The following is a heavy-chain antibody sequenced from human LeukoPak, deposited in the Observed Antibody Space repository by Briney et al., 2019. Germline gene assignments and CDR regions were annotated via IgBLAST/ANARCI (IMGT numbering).Heavy chain of an antibody. Sequence: GGSLRLSCAASGFTFSNYWMTWVRQAPGKGLEWVAHINQDGSEEHYMDSVKARFTISRDNSKNTLYLQMNSLRAEDTAVYYCAKARYCSGGSCYSDYWGQGTLVTVSS. V-gene: IGHV3-7*03. D-gene: IGHD2-15*01. CDR2: INQDGSEE. CDR1: GFTFSNYW. J-gene: IGHJ4*02. CDR3: AKARYCSGGSCYSDY.